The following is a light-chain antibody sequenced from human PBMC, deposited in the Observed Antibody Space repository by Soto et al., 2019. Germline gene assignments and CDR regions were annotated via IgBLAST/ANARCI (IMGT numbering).Light chain of an antibody. CDR1: QSLSCW. V-gene: IGKV1-5*03. CDR3: QHYNSYSEA. Sequence: DIQMTQSPSSVSASVGDRVTITCRASQSLSCWLAWYQQKPGKAPKLLIYEASTLKSGVPSRFSGSGSGTEFTLTISSLQPDDFATYYCQHYNSYSEAFGQGTKVDI. J-gene: IGKJ1*01. CDR2: EAS.